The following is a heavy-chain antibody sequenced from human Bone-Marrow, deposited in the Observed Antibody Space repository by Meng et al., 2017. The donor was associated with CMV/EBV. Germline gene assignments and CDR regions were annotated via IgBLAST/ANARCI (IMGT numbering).Heavy chain of an antibody. J-gene: IGHJ6*01. CDR1: GGSVSSGSYY. CDR2: IYYSGST. D-gene: IGHD4-17*01. Sequence: SETLSFTGTVSGGSVSSGSYYWSWIRQPPGKGLEWIGYIYYSGSTNYNPSLKSRVTISVDTSKNQFSLKLSSVTAADTAVYYCARDRGVTVRNYYYYGMDVWGQGTTVTISS. V-gene: IGHV4-61*01. CDR3: ARDRGVTVRNYYYYGMDV.